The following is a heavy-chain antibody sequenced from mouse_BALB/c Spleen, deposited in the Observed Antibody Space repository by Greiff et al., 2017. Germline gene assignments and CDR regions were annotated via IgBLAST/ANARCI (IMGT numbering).Heavy chain of an antibody. V-gene: IGHV3-6*02. CDR1: GYSITSGYY. CDR3: ARSSYGNYDY. J-gene: IGHJ2*01. Sequence: EVQLQESGPGLVKPSQSLSLTCSVTGYSITSGYYWNWIRQFPGNKLEWMGYISYDGSNNYNPSLKNRISITRDTSKNQFFLKLNSVTTEDTATYYCARSSYGNYDYWGQGTTLTVSS. CDR2: ISYDGSN. D-gene: IGHD2-10*02.